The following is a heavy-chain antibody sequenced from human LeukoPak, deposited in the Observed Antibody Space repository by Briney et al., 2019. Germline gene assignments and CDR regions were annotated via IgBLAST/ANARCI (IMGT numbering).Heavy chain of an antibody. D-gene: IGHD6-13*01. CDR2: IKQDGSEK. CDR1: GFAFNTYG. CDR3: ARVIAAAGTNWFDP. J-gene: IGHJ5*02. V-gene: IGHV3-7*01. Sequence: GGSLRLSCAASGFAFNTYGMHWVRQAPGQGLEWVANIKQDGSEKYYVDSVKGRFTISRDNAKNSLYLQMNSLRAEDTAVYYCARVIAAAGTNWFDPWGQGTLVTVSS.